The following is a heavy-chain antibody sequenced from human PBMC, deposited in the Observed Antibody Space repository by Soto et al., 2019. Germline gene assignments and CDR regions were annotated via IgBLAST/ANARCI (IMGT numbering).Heavy chain of an antibody. CDR1: GFSLSDARMG. CDR2: IFEIDEK. Sequence: QVTLKESGPVLVKPTETLTLTCTVSGFSLSDARMGVSWIRQPPGKALEWLAHIFEIDEKSYRTSLKSRLTISKDTSKSQVLLTMTNMDPVDTATYYCARIRGGYDYFDYWGQGTLVTVSS. CDR3: ARIRGGYDYFDY. J-gene: IGHJ4*02. D-gene: IGHD6-13*01. V-gene: IGHV2-26*01.